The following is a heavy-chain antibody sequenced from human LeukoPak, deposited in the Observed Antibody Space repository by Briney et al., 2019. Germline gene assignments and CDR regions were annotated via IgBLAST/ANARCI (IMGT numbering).Heavy chain of an antibody. J-gene: IGHJ4*02. CDR1: GFTFSSYS. Sequence: GGSLRLSCAASGFTFSSYSINWVRQAPGKGLEWVSSITRSSIYIYYADSVRGRFTISRDNSRNTLYLQMNSLRAEDTAVYYCAKDDRWLQFCCWGQGTLVTVSA. CDR2: ITRSSIYI. D-gene: IGHD5-24*01. CDR3: AKDDRWLQFCC. V-gene: IGHV3-21*04.